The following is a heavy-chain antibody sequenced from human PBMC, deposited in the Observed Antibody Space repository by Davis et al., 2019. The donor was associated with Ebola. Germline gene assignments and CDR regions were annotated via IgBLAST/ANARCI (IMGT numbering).Heavy chain of an antibody. V-gene: IGHV3-23*01. CDR1: GFTFSSYA. D-gene: IGHD6-13*01. J-gene: IGHJ4*02. CDR2: ISGSGGST. CDR3: AKLGGGSSWYWFDY. Sequence: GESLKISCAAPGFTFSSYAMSWVRQAPGKGLEWVSAISGSGGSTYYADSVKGRFTVSRDNSKNTLYLQMNSLRAEDTAVYYCAKLGGGSSWYWFDYWGQGTLVTVSS.